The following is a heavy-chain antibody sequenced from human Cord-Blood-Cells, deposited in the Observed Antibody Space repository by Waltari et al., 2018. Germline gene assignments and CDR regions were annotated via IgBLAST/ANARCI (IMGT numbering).Heavy chain of an antibody. J-gene: IGHJ3*02. Sequence: QLQLQESGPGLVKPSETLSLTCTVSGGSISISSYYWGWIRQPPGKGLEWIGIIYYSGSTYYNPSLKSRVTISVDTSKNQFSLKLSSVTAADTAVYYCARQGRRDAFDIWGQGTMVTVSS. CDR2: IYYSGST. CDR3: ARQGRRDAFDI. V-gene: IGHV4-39*01. CDR1: GGSISISSYY.